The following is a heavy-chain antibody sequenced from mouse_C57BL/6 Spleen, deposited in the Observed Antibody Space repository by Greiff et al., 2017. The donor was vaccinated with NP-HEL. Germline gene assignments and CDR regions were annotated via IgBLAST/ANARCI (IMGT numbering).Heavy chain of an antibody. CDR3: ARSGGYDALYYAMDY. CDR2: IYPGSGNT. J-gene: IGHJ4*01. V-gene: IGHV1-76*01. D-gene: IGHD2-2*01. CDR1: GYTFTDYY. Sequence: KQSGAELVRPGASVKLSCKASGYTFTDYYINWVKQRPGQGLEWIARIYPGSGNTYYNEKFKGKATLTAEKSSSTAYMQLSSLTSEDSAVYFCARSGGYDALYYAMDYWGQGTSVTVSS.